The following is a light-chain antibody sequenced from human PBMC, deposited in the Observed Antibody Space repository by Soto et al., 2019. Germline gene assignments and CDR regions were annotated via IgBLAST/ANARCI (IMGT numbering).Light chain of an antibody. Sequence: DIQMTQSPSSLSASVGDRVTITCRASESISRHLNWYQQKPGKAPKLLIYAASSLQNGVPSRFNSSGSGTDFTLTISNLQPEDVATYYCQQSYSTLSITFGQGTRLEIK. J-gene: IGKJ5*01. CDR3: QQSYSTLSIT. CDR1: ESISRH. CDR2: AAS. V-gene: IGKV1-39*01.